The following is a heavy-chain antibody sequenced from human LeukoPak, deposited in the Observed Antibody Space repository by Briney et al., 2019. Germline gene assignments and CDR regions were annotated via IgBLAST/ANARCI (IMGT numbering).Heavy chain of an antibody. CDR1: GYTFTSYY. V-gene: IGHV1-46*01. D-gene: IGHD6-19*01. CDR2: INPSGGST. J-gene: IGHJ6*03. CDR3: ARDGAGKYYYYYMDV. Sequence: ASVKVSCKASGYTFTSYYMHWVRQAPGQGLEWMGIINPSGGSTSYAQKFQGRVTMTRDMSTSTVYMELSSLRSEDTAVYYCARDGAGKYYYYYMDVWGKGTTVTVSS.